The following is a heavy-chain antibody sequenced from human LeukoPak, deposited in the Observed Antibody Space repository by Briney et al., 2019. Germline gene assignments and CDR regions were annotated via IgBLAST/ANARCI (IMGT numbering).Heavy chain of an antibody. D-gene: IGHD2-2*02. V-gene: IGHV4-4*07. J-gene: IGHJ4*02. CDR2: IYTSGST. CDR3: AREPYCSSTSCYTDY. Sequence: SETLSLTCTVSGGSISSYYWSWIRHPAGKGLEWIGRIYTSGSTNYNPSLKSRVTMSVDTSKNQFFLKLSSVTAADTAVYYCAREPYCSSTSCYTDYWGQGTLVTVFS. CDR1: GGSISSYY.